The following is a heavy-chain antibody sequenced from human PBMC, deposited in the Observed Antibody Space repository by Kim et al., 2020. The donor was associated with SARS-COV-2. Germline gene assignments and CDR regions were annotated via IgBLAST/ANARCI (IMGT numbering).Heavy chain of an antibody. CDR2: IGWDGGSI. Sequence: GGSLRLSCEGSGLSFSGLNFANYAMHWVRPAPGKGLEWVSGIGWDGGSIGYADSVKGRVTISRDNAKKSLYLQMNSLKAEDTALYYCAKDGSGDYRSTFDYWGQGTLVIVSS. J-gene: IGHJ4*02. V-gene: IGHV3-9*01. D-gene: IGHD1-26*01. CDR3: AKDGSGDYRSTFDY. CDR1: GLSFSGLNFANYA.